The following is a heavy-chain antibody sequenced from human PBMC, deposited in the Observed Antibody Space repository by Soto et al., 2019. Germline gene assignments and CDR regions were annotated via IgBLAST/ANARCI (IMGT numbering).Heavy chain of an antibody. D-gene: IGHD2-2*01. CDR2: ISYDGSNK. V-gene: IGHV3-30*18. CDR1: GFTFSSYG. CDR3: AKDPRYCSSTSCYAI. Sequence: QVQLVESGGGVVQPGRSLRLSCAASGFTFSSYGMHWVRQAPGKGLEWVAVISYDGSNKYYADSVKGRFTISRDNSKNTLYRQMNSLRAEDTAVYYCAKDPRYCSSTSCYAIWGQGTMVTVSS. J-gene: IGHJ3*02.